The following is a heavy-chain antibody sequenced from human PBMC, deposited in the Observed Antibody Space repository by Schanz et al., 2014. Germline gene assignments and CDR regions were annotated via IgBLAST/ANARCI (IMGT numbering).Heavy chain of an antibody. J-gene: IGHJ4*02. CDR2: ISGSGGST. Sequence: EVQLVESGGGVVQPGRSLRLSCAASGFTFSTHAMHWVRQAPGKGLEWVSAISGSGGSTYYADSVKGRFTISRDNSKNTLYLQMNSLRAEDTAVYYCARPPHDSSGYYPFDYWGQGTLVTVSS. D-gene: IGHD3-22*01. CDR1: GFTFSTHA. CDR3: ARPPHDSSGYYPFDY. V-gene: IGHV3-23*04.